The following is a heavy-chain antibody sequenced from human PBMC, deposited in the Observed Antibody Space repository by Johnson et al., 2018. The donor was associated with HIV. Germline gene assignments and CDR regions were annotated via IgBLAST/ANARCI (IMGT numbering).Heavy chain of an antibody. CDR2: ISSQGSTS. CDR3: AKCIWGSSLIDAFDI. Sequence: QVQVLESGGGLVQPGGSLRLSCVASGFTFSSYWINWVRQAPGKGLEWVAVISSQGSTSYYADSVKGRFTISRDNSKNTLHLQMNSLRAEDTAVYYCAKCIWGSSLIDAFDIWGQGTMVTVSS. D-gene: IGHD6-13*01. J-gene: IGHJ3*02. V-gene: IGHV3-33*05. CDR1: GFTFSSYW.